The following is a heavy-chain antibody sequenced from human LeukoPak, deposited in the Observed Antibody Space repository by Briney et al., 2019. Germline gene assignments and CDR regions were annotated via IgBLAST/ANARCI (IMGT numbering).Heavy chain of an antibody. CDR3: AKYGAVAGTPFDY. J-gene: IGHJ4*02. CDR1: GFTVSSNY. CDR2: IYSGGST. Sequence: GGSLRLSCAASGFTVSSNYMSWVRQAPGKGLEWVSVIYSGGSTYYADSVKGRFTISRDNSKNTLYLQMNSLRAEDTAVYYCAKYGAVAGTPFDYWGQGTLVTVSS. V-gene: IGHV3-53*05. D-gene: IGHD6-19*01.